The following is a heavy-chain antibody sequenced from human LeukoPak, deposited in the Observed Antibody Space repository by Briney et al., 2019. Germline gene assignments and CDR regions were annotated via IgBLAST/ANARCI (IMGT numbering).Heavy chain of an antibody. D-gene: IGHD3-9*01. CDR2: IWYDGSNK. CDR1: GFTFSSYG. CDR3: ASEAYNILTGFPNGMDV. Sequence: TGGSLRLSCAASGFTFSSYGMHWVRQAPGKGLEWVAVIWYDGSNKYYADSVKGRFTISRDNSKNTLYLQMNSLRAEDTAVYYCASEAYNILTGFPNGMDVWGQGTTVTVSS. V-gene: IGHV3-33*01. J-gene: IGHJ6*02.